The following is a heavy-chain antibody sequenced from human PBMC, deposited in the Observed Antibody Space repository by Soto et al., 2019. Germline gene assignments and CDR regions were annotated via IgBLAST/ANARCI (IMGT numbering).Heavy chain of an antibody. J-gene: IGHJ4*02. CDR3: AKRPVFGAFHI. CDR1: GFSLSTSGMG. V-gene: IGHV2-5*02. CDR2: IYWDDAE. Sequence: SGPTLVNPTQTLTLTCTFSGFSLSTSGMGVGWIRQPPGKALEWLALIYWDDAERYSPSLKSRLTITKDTSKNQVVLTMTNMDPVDTATYYCAKRPVFGAFHIWGQGTLVTVSS. D-gene: IGHD3-10*02.